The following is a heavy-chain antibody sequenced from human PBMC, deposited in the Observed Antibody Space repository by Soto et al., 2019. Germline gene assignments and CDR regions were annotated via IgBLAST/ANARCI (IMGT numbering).Heavy chain of an antibody. D-gene: IGHD6-13*01. CDR2: INPSGGST. CDR3: AREKIAAAGTNYYYYGMDV. V-gene: IGHV1-46*01. CDR1: GYTFTSFY. J-gene: IGHJ6*02. Sequence: ASVKVSCKASGYTFTSFYMHWMRQAPGQGLEWMGIINPSGGSTSYAQKFQGRVTMTRDTSTSTVYMELSSLRSEDTAVYYCAREKIAAAGTNYYYYGMDVWGQGTTVTVSS.